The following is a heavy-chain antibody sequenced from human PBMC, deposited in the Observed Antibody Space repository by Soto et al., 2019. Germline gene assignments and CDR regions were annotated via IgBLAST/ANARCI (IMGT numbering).Heavy chain of an antibody. J-gene: IGHJ4*02. Sequence: EVQLLESGGGLVQPGGSLRLSCAASGFTFSSYDINWVRQAPGKGLEWVSGISGSAGTTYYADSVKGRFTISRDNSKDTVYLQMNSLGAEDTAVYYCAQDRKSGSYSGGYYWGQGTLVTVSS. V-gene: IGHV3-23*01. CDR2: ISGSAGTT. CDR1: GFTFSSYD. CDR3: AQDRKSGSYSGGYY. D-gene: IGHD1-26*01.